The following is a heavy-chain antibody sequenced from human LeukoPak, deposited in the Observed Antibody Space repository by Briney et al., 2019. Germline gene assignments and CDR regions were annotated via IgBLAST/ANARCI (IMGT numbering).Heavy chain of an antibody. J-gene: IGHJ4*02. CDR1: GFTVRSNY. CDR2: ISWNSDNI. Sequence: GGSLRLSCAASGFTVRSNYMSWVRHAPGKGLEWVSGISWNSDNIGYADSVKGRFTISRDNAKNSLYLQMNSLRAEDTALYYCTKDINEDIVVVVASGFDYWGQGTLVTVSS. V-gene: IGHV3-9*01. CDR3: TKDINEDIVVVVASGFDY. D-gene: IGHD2-15*01.